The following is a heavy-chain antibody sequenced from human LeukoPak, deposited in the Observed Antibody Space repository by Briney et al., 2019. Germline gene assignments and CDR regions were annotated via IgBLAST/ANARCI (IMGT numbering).Heavy chain of an antibody. CDR2: IFHSGST. CDR1: GGSISNGGYA. J-gene: IGHJ4*02. V-gene: IGHV4-30-2*01. D-gene: IGHD7-27*01. CDR3: ARDGNWGISYYFDY. Sequence: PSQTLSLTCGVSGGSISNGGYAWSWIRQPPGKGLEWIGYIFHSGSTYYNPSLKSRVTISVDTSKNQFSLKLSSVTAADTAVYYCARDGNWGISYYFDYWGQGTLVTVSS.